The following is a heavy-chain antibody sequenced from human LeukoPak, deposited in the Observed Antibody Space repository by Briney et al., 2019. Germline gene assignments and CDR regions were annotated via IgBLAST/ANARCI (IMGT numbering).Heavy chain of an antibody. J-gene: IGHJ4*02. CDR3: ARDRSGNTFDD. CDR2: ISATSNYI. D-gene: IGHD3-3*01. Sequence: GGSLRLSCAATGFTFSSYSMNWVRQAPGKGLEWVSSISATSNYIYYADSVKGRFTISRDNAKNSLYLQMNSLRAEDTAVYYCARDRSGNTFDDWGQGTPVTVSS. V-gene: IGHV3-21*01. CDR1: GFTFSSYS.